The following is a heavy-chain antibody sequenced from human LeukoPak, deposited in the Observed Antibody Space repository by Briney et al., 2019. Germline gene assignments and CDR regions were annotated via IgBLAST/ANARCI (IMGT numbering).Heavy chain of an antibody. J-gene: IGHJ4*02. CDR2: ISPDGSST. CDR3: NGYFDY. D-gene: IGHD2-8*01. CDR1: GFTFSSYW. V-gene: IGHV3-74*01. Sequence: GGSLRLSCAASGFTFSSYWMHGVRQAPGKGLVCVSRISPDGSSTSYGDSVKGRFTIPRDNAKNTVYLQMKSLRADDTAVYYCNGYFDYWGQGTLVTVSS.